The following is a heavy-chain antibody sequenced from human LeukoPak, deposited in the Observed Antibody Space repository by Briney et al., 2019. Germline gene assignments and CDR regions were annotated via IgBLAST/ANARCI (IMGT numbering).Heavy chain of an antibody. D-gene: IGHD4-17*01. CDR3: ARDLVTVTKGFDI. Sequence: PSETLSLTCAVSADYFSSHYWTWIRQPPGKGLEWIGYISYIGSTNYNPSLKGRVTISIDTSKNQFSLKLSSVTAADTAVYYCARDLVTVTKGFDIWGKGTMVSVSS. V-gene: IGHV4-59*11. CDR1: ADYFSSHY. CDR2: ISYIGST. J-gene: IGHJ3*02.